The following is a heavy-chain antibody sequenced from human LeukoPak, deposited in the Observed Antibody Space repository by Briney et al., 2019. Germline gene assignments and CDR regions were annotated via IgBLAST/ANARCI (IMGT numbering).Heavy chain of an antibody. CDR2: IIPIFGTA. CDR1: GGTFSSYA. D-gene: IGHD1-1*01. J-gene: IGHJ6*02. V-gene: IGHV1-69*13. Sequence: SVKVSCKASGGTFSSYAISWVRQAPGQGLEWMGGIIPIFGTANYAQKFQGRVTITADESTSTAYMELSSLRSEDTAVYYCARRGRLTTGTTDNYYYYGMDVWGQGTTVTVSS. CDR3: ARRGRLTTGTTDNYYYYGMDV.